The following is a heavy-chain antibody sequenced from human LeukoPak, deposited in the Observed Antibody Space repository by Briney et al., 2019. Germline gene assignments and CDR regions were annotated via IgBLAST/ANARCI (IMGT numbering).Heavy chain of an antibody. D-gene: IGHD3-10*01. J-gene: IGHJ3*01. CDR3: ARDRYYCGTGSYSDVLDV. CDR2: ISAYKGNT. Sequence: ASVKVSSKASGSPFSTYGISGVREAPGQELEWMGWISAYKGNTYYAQKLQGRVTMTTDTSTSTAYMELRSLRSDDTAIYYCARDRYYCGTGSYSDVLDVWGQGTMVTVSS. CDR1: GSPFSTYG. V-gene: IGHV1-18*01.